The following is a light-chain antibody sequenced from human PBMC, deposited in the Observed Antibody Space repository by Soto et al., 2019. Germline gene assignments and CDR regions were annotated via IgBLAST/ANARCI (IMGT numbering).Light chain of an antibody. Sequence: QSVLTQPPSVSAAPGQRVTISCSGGSSNIGKNFVSWYQQVPRTAPKLLIYENNKRLPGIPDRFSGSQSGTSATLGITGLQTGDEADYYCGTWDSSLSTVVFGGGTKVTVL. J-gene: IGLJ2*01. CDR2: ENN. CDR3: GTWDSSLSTVV. CDR1: SSNIGKNF. V-gene: IGLV1-51*02.